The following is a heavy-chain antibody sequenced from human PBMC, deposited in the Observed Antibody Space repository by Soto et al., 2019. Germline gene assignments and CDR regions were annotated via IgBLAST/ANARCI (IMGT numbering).Heavy chain of an antibody. CDR2: ISGSGGST. CDR1: GFTFSSHA. Sequence: GRSLRLSCAASGFTFSSHAMSWVRQAPGKGLEWVSAISGSGGSTYYADSVKGRFTISRDNSKNTLYLQMNSLRAEDTAVYYCAREDIVVVPASPSYYYYMDVWGKGTTVTVSS. CDR3: AREDIVVVPASPSYYYYMDV. J-gene: IGHJ6*03. V-gene: IGHV3-23*01. D-gene: IGHD2-2*01.